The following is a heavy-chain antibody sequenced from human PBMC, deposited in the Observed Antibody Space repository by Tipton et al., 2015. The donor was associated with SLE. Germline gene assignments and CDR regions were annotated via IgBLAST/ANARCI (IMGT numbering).Heavy chain of an antibody. CDR2: IYHSGST. V-gene: IGHV4-39*07. CDR3: ARAELGDFDY. J-gene: IGHJ4*02. CDR1: GGSISSSSYY. D-gene: IGHD7-27*01. Sequence: TLSLTCTVSGGSISSSSYYWGWIRQAPGKGLEWIGSIYHSGSTSYNPSLKSRVTISVDTSKNQFSLRLSSVTAADTAVYYCARAELGDFDYWGPGSLVTVSS.